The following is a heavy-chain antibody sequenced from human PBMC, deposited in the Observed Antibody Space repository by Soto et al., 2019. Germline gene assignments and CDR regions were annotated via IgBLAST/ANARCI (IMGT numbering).Heavy chain of an antibody. CDR2: MSHSGGT. Sequence: QVQLQQWGAGLLKPSETLSLTCAVYGGFVSSGSYYWSWIRQPPGKGLEWLGEMSHSGGTRFNPSLKSRVTISVDTSKNQFSLKMSSVTAADTALYYCARVERGTATTVVDAFDIWGPGTMVTVSS. D-gene: IGHD1-1*01. J-gene: IGHJ3*02. V-gene: IGHV4-34*01. CDR3: ARVERGTATTVVDAFDI. CDR1: GGFVSSGSYY.